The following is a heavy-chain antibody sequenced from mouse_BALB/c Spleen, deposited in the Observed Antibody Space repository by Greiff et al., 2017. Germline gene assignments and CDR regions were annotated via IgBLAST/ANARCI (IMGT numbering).Heavy chain of an antibody. CDR2: INPSNGGT. CDR1: GYTFTSYY. CDR3: TRDYLYYFDY. Sequence: VQLQQPGAELVKPGASVKLSCKASGYTFTSYYMYWVKQRPGQGLEWIGGINPSNGGTNFNEKFKSKATLTVDKSSSTAYMQLSSLTSEDSAVYYCTRDYLYYFDYWGQGTTLTVSS. D-gene: IGHD2-4*01. V-gene: IGHV1S81*02. J-gene: IGHJ2*01.